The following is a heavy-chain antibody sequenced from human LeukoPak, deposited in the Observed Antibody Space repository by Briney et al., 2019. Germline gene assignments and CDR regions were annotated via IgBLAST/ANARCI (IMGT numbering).Heavy chain of an antibody. D-gene: IGHD4-17*01. V-gene: IGHV1-18*01. J-gene: IGHJ4*02. CDR2: ISAYNGNT. CDR1: GYTFASYG. Sequence: ASVKVSCKASGYTFASYGISWVRQAPGQGLEWMGWISAYNGNTNYAQKLQGRVTMTTDTSTSTAYMELRSLRADDTAVYYCAKKGQADDYGKPDWGQGTLVTVSS. CDR3: AKKGQADDYGKPD.